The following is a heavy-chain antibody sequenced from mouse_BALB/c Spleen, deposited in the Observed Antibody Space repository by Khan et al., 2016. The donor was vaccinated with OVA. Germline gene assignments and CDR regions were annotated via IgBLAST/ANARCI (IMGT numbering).Heavy chain of an antibody. Sequence: QVQLQQPGAELMKPGASVKISCKASGYTFSSYWIEWVKQRPGHGLEWIGEILPGSNITNYNERFKDKATFTADTSSNTAYMQLSSLTSEDSAISYCSRGNYYGSTSWFGYWGQGTLVTVSA. V-gene: IGHV1-9*01. CDR1: GYTFSSYW. D-gene: IGHD1-1*01. CDR2: ILPGSNIT. J-gene: IGHJ3*01. CDR3: SRGNYYGSTSWFGY.